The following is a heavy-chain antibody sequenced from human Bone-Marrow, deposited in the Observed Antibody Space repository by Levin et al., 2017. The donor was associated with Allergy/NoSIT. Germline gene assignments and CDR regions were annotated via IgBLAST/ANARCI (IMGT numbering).Heavy chain of an antibody. V-gene: IGHV1-2*02. CDR3: ARVAEEGP. Sequence: ASVKVSCKTSGYTFTGYALHWVRQAPGQGLEWMGYISPNSGGTNYDQRFQGRVTMTRDTSIDTAYMELSRLTSDDTAVYYCARVAEEGPWGQGTLVPVSS. CDR2: ISPNSGGT. CDR1: GYTFTGYA. J-gene: IGHJ5*02.